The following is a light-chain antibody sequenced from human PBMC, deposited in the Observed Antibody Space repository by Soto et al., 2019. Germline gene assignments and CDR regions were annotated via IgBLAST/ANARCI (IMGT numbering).Light chain of an antibody. CDR2: DAS. CDR3: QQYNSYSWT. V-gene: IGKV1-5*01. Sequence: DIQMTQSPSTLSASVGDRVTITCRASQSISSWLAWYQQKPGKAPQLLIYDASSLESGVPSRFSGSGSGTEFTLTISSLQPDDVASYYCQQYNSYSWTFGQGTKVEIK. J-gene: IGKJ1*01. CDR1: QSISSW.